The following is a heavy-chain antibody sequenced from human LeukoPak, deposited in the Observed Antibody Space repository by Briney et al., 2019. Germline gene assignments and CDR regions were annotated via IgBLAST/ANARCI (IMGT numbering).Heavy chain of an antibody. J-gene: IGHJ4*02. Sequence: SVKVSCKAAGGTFRSNAISWVRQAPGQGLEWMGGITPIFGTANYAQKFQGRVTITAVESMSTAYMELSGLRSEDTAVYYCARGWLAETTVVTPYNYWGQGTLVTVSS. V-gene: IGHV1-69*13. D-gene: IGHD4-23*01. CDR3: ARGWLAETTVVTPYNY. CDR2: ITPIFGTA. CDR1: GGTFRSNA.